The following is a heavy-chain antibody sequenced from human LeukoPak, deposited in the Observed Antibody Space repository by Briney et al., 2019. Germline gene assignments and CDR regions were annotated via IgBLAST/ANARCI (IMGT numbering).Heavy chain of an antibody. V-gene: IGHV4-59*01. CDR1: GGSISSYY. Sequence: SETLSLTCTVSGGSISSYYWSWIRQPPGKGLEWIGYIYYSGSTNYNPSLKSRVTISVDTSKNQFSLKLSSVTAADTAVYYCARGSEAIVGGGADYWGQGTLVTVSS. J-gene: IGHJ4*02. CDR2: IYYSGST. CDR3: ARGSEAIVGGGADY. D-gene: IGHD1-26*01.